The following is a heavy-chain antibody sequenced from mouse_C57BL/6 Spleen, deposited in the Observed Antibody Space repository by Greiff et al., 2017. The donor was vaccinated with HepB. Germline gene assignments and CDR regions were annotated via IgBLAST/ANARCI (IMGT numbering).Heavy chain of an antibody. CDR3: ARGGGLNYYGSSFYWYFDV. D-gene: IGHD1-1*01. CDR1: GFTFSSYA. J-gene: IGHJ1*03. V-gene: IGHV5-4*03. CDR2: ISDGGSYT. Sequence: EVKLMESGGGLVKPGGSLKLSCAASGFTFSSYAMSWVRQTPEKRLEWVATISDGGSYTYYPDNVKGRFTISRDNAKNNLYLQMSHLNSEDTAMYYCARGGGLNYYGSSFYWYFDVWGTGTTVTVSS.